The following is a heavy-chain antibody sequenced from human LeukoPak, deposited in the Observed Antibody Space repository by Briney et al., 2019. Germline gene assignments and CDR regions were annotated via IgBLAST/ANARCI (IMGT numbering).Heavy chain of an antibody. CDR1: GGSISSYY. D-gene: IGHD6-13*01. CDR3: AQGVAADFDY. CDR2: IYYSGST. J-gene: IGHJ4*02. Sequence: SETLSLTCTVSGGSISSYYWSWIRQPPGKGLEWIGYIYYSGSTNYNPSLKSRVAISIDTSKNQFSLMLSSVSAADTAVYYCAQGVAADFDYWGQGTLVTVSS. V-gene: IGHV4-59*03.